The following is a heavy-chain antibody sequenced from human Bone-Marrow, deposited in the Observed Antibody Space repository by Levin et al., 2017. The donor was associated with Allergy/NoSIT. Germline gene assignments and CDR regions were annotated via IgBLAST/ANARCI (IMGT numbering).Heavy chain of an antibody. CDR3: ARIGSAFKGDDI. J-gene: IGHJ3*02. CDR1: GGSISSYY. V-gene: IGHV4-59*01. CDR2: IYYSGST. Sequence: SQTLSLTCTVSGGSISSYYWSWIRQPPGKGLEWIGYIYYSGSTNYNPSLKSRVTISVDTSKNQFSLKLSSVTAADTAVYYCARIGSAFKGDDIWGQGTMVTVSS. D-gene: IGHD3-16*01.